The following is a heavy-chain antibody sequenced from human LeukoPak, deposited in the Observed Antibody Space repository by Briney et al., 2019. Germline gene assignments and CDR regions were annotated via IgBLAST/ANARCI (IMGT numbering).Heavy chain of an antibody. CDR3: ATARYSSSWDAFDI. D-gene: IGHD6-13*01. J-gene: IGHJ3*02. CDR2: FDPEDGET. CDR1: GYTLTELS. V-gene: IGHV1-24*01. Sequence: GASVKVSCKVSGYTLTELSMHWVRQAPGKGLEWMGGFDPEDGETIYAQKFQGRVTMTEDTSTDTAYMELSSLRSEDTAVYYCATARYSSSWDAFDIWGQGTMVTVSS.